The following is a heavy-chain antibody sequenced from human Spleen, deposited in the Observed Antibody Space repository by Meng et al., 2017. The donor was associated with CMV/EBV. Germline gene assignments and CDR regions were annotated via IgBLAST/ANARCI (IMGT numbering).Heavy chain of an antibody. D-gene: IGHD3-22*01. Sequence: WIRQPPGRALEWLAVIYWNDDKRYSPSLKSRLTITKDTSKNQVVLTMTNMDPEDTATYYCVRWDYDTSYYYYGMDVWGQGTTVTVSS. CDR3: VRWDYDTSYYYYGMDV. V-gene: IGHV2-5*01. J-gene: IGHJ6*02. CDR2: IYWNDDK.